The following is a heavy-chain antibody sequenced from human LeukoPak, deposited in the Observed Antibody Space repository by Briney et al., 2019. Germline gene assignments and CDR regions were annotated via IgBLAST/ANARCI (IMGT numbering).Heavy chain of an antibody. CDR1: GFTFSGSA. J-gene: IGHJ4*02. CDR3: AREGGTGIARYFDY. D-gene: IGHD3-10*01. V-gene: IGHV3-73*01. CDR2: IRSKANSYAT. Sequence: PGGSLRLSCAASGFTFSGSAMHWVRQASGKGLEWVGRIRSKANSYATAYAASVKGRFTISRDDSKNTAYLQMNSLKTEDTAVYYCAREGGTGIARYFDYWGQGSLVYVSS.